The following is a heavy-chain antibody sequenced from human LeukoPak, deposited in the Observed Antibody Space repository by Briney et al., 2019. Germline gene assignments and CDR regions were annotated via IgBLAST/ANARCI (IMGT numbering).Heavy chain of an antibody. CDR2: IHYSGST. V-gene: IGHV4-59*08. CDR3: TRHLDYYGSGSYEY. CDR1: GGSISGFH. Sequence: SETLSLTCTVSGGSISGFHWSWIRQPPGKGLEWIGYIHYSGSTDYNPSLKSRVTISVDASKNQFSLKLSSVTAADTAVYYCTRHLDYYGSGSYEYWGQGTLVTVSS. D-gene: IGHD3-10*01. J-gene: IGHJ4*02.